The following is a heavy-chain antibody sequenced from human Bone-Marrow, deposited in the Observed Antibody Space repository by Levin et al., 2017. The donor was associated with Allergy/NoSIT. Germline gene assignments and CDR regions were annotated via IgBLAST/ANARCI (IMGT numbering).Heavy chain of an antibody. V-gene: IGHV3-21*04. CDR2: LSGRSDYT. CDR3: VRSQGRNRWSYYYYGTDV. CDR1: GFTFNIYD. D-gene: IGHD5-24*01. J-gene: IGHJ6*02. Sequence: SGGSLRLSCTASGFTFNIYDMSWVRQAPRRGLEWVSSLSGRSDYTYYADSLKGRFTIPRDNSKNSLYLQMKNLRADDTAVYYCVRSQGRNRWSYYYYGTDVWGRGTTVTVSS.